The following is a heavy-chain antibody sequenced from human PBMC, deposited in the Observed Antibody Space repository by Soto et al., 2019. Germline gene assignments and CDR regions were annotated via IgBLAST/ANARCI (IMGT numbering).Heavy chain of an antibody. CDR2: ISPYNGRT. D-gene: IGHD5-18*01. CDR3: GRCRTDSYAMDV. J-gene: IGHJ6*02. V-gene: IGHV1-18*01. Sequence: ASVNVSCKASGYSFTSYGIGWVRQVPGQGPELMGWISPYNGRTNYAQSVKGRVVMTTDISTNTVYLELRSLRSDDSAIYYCGRCRTDSYAMDVWGQGTTVT. CDR1: GYSFTSYG.